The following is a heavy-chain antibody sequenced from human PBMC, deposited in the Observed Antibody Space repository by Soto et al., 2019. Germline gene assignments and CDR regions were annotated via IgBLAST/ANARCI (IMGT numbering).Heavy chain of an antibody. CDR1: GFTFSSYG. J-gene: IGHJ4*02. D-gene: IGHD2-21*01. Sequence: QVQLVESGGGVVQPGRSLRLSCAASGFTFSSYGMHWVRQAPGKGLEWVAIIWYDGSRKYYADSVKGRFIISRDDFKNTLYLQMNSLRVDDTALYYCAKQGVRQCPDHWGQGTLVTVSS. CDR2: IWYDGSRK. V-gene: IGHV3-33*06. CDR3: AKQGVRQCPDH.